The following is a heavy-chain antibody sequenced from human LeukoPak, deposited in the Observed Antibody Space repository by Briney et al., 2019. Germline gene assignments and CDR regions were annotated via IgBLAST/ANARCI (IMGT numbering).Heavy chain of an antibody. CDR2: INHSGST. CDR3: ARVTGYVED. CDR1: GGSFSGYY. D-gene: IGHD1-14*01. J-gene: IGHJ4*02. V-gene: IGHV4-34*01. Sequence: SETLSLTCAVYGGSFSGYYWSWIRQPPGKGLEWIGEINHSGSTNYNPPLKSRVTISVDTSKNQFSLKLSSVTAADTAVYYCARVTGYVEDWGQGTLVTVSS.